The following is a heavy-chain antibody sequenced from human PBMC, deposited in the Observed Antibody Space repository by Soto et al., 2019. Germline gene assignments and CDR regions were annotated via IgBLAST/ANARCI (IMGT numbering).Heavy chain of an antibody. CDR2: FDPEDGET. CDR3: ATADTIDAFDI. V-gene: IGHV1-24*01. CDR1: GYALTELS. J-gene: IGHJ3*02. D-gene: IGHD3-10*01. Sequence: ASVKVSCKVSGYALTELSMHCVLQAPGKGLEWMGGFDPEDGETIYAQKFQGRVTMTEDTSTDTAYMELSSLRSEDTAVYYCATADTIDAFDIWGQGTMVTVSS.